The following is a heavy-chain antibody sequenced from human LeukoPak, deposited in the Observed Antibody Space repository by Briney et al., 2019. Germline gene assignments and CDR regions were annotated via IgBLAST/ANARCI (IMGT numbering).Heavy chain of an antibody. CDR3: ARDSLMVRGVSYFDY. V-gene: IGHV4-30-4*08. D-gene: IGHD3-10*01. CDR2: IYFSGST. CDR1: GGSISSGDYY. J-gene: IGHJ4*02. Sequence: SQTLSLTCTVSGGSISSGDYYWRWIRPPPGRGLEWIGYIYFSGSTYYNPSLKSRVTISVDTSKNHFSLKLSSVTAADTAVYYCARDSLMVRGVSYFDYWGQGTLVTVSS.